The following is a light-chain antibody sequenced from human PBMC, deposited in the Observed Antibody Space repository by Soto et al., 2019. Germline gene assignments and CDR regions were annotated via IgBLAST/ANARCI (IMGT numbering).Light chain of an antibody. CDR3: SSFTNTITRYA. CDR2: EVF. Sequence: QSALTQPASVSGSPGQSITISCTGTSSDVGGYNYVSWFQHHPGKAPKLIIYEVFYRPSGVSARFSGSKSGDTASLTISGLQAEDEADYYCSSFTNTITRYAFGTGTKLTVL. V-gene: IGLV2-14*01. CDR1: SSDVGGYNY. J-gene: IGLJ1*01.